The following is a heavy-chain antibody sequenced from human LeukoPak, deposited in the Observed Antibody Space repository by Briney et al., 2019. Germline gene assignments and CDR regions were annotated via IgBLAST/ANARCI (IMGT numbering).Heavy chain of an antibody. V-gene: IGHV3-21*01. Sequence: PGGSLRLSCAASGFTFSSYSMNWVRQAPGQGLEWFSSISSSSSYIYYADSVKGRFTIPRDNAKNSLYLQMNSLRAEDTAVYYCARYFDRYDAFDIWGQGTMVTVSS. CDR1: GFTFSSYS. CDR2: ISSSSSYI. CDR3: ARYFDRYDAFDI. J-gene: IGHJ3*02. D-gene: IGHD3-9*01.